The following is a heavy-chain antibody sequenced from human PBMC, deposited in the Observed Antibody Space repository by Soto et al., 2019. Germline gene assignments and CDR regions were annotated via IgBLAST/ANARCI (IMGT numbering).Heavy chain of an antibody. CDR1: GFTFSGYW. Sequence: EVQLVESGGGLVQPGGSLRLSCAASGFTFSGYWMHWVRQVPGKGPVWVSRINSDGSSTSYADSVKGRFTISRDNDKNTLYLQMNSLRAEDTAVYYCARGYSSSWPNGLDIWGQGTMVTVSS. J-gene: IGHJ3*02. V-gene: IGHV3-74*01. D-gene: IGHD6-13*01. CDR3: ARGYSSSWPNGLDI. CDR2: INSDGSST.